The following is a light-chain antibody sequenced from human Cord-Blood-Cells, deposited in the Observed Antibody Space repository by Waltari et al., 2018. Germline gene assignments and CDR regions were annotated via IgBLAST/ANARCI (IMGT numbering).Light chain of an antibody. J-gene: IGKJ1*01. CDR2: GAS. CDR3: QQYGSSPEWT. Sequence: EIVLTQSPGTLSLSPGERATLSCRASQSVSSSYLAWDQQKPGQAPRPLIYGASSRATGIPDRFSGSGSWTDFTLTISRLEPEDFAVYDCQQYGSSPEWTCGQGTKVEIK. CDR1: QSVSSSY. V-gene: IGKV3-20*01.